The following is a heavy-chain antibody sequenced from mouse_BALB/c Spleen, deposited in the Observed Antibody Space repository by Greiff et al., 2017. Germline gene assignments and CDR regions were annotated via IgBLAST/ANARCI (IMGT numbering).Heavy chain of an antibody. CDR1: GFNIKDTY. CDR3: ARSEVYYGNYDAIDY. Sequence: VQLKESGAELVKPGASVKLSCTASGFNIKDTYMHWVKQRPEQGLEWIGRIDPANGNTKYDPKFQGKATITADTSSNTAYLQLSSLTSEDTAVYYCARSEVYYGNYDAIDYWGQGTSVTVSS. J-gene: IGHJ4*01. D-gene: IGHD2-1*01. CDR2: IDPANGNT. V-gene: IGHV14-3*02.